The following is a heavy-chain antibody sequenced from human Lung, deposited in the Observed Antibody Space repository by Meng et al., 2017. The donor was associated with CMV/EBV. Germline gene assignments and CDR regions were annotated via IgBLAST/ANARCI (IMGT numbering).Heavy chain of an antibody. J-gene: IGHJ4*02. D-gene: IGHD1-14*01. Sequence: SXTXSLXCTVFGASFTSSSYYWVWIRQPAGKGLEWIGSFYYDGSSYFNPSLKRRVTVFVDTSKNQLPLKVTSVTAADTAMYYSVRRFHLTYPADLGRGTLVTVSS. CDR2: FYYDGSS. CDR3: VRRFHLTYPAD. CDR1: GASFTSSSYY. V-gene: IGHV4-39*01.